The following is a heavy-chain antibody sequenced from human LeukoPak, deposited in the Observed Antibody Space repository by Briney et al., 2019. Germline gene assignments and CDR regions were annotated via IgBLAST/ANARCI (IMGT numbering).Heavy chain of an antibody. CDR2: IYDSGNT. Sequence: SETLSLTCTVSGGSISTYYWSWIRQPPGKGLEWIGYIYDSGNTNYNPSLKSRVTISIDTSKNQFSLRLTSVTVADTATYYCARETSLTGYASGLGFNYWGQGILVTVSS. CDR3: ARETSLTGYASGLGFNY. J-gene: IGHJ4*02. V-gene: IGHV4-59*01. CDR1: GGSISTYY. D-gene: IGHD6-19*01.